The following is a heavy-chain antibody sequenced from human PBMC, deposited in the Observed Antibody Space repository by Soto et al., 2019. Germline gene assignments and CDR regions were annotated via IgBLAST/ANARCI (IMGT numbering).Heavy chain of an antibody. CDR1: GGSVSSGGFY. D-gene: IGHD6-25*01. J-gene: IGHJ4*02. CDR3: TRGAGY. CDR2: MYNDGRT. Sequence: QVRLQESGPGLVKPSQTLSLTCTVSGGSVSSGGFYWNWIRQHPGKGLEWIGYMYNDGRTEYNPSPKRRVSISVDTPKNQFSLKVMSVTVADTAVYYCTRGAGYWGQGILVTVSS. V-gene: IGHV4-31*03.